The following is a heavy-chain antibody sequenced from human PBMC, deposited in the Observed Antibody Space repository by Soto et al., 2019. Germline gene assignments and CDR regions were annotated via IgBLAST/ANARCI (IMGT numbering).Heavy chain of an antibody. V-gene: IGHV1-18*01. CDR1: GYSFTRYG. CDR2: INTYNGNT. D-gene: IGHD3-16*01. CDR3: AMVDVYVTPSPQDV. J-gene: IGHJ6*02. Sequence: QVQLVQSRAEVKNPGASVKVSCKASGYSFTRYGIAWARQAPGQGLEWMGGINTYNGNTNYAQNLQGRVTLTTDTSTRTAYMELTSLRANDTAIYYCAMVDVYVTPSPQDVWGQGTTVIVSS.